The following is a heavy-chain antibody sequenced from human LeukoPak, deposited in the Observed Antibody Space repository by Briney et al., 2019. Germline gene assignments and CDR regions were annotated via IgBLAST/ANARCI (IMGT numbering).Heavy chain of an antibody. V-gene: IGHV6-1*01. CDR3: ARDTAAAAGTPSGWFDP. CDR1: GDSVSSNSAA. CDR2: TYYRSKWYN. J-gene: IGHJ5*02. Sequence: SQTPSLTCAISGDSVSSNSAAWNWIRQSPSRGLEWLGRTYYRSKWYNDYAVSVKSRITINPDTSKNQFSLQLNSVTPEDTAVYYCARDTAAAAGTPSGWFDPWGQGTLVTVSS. D-gene: IGHD6-13*01.